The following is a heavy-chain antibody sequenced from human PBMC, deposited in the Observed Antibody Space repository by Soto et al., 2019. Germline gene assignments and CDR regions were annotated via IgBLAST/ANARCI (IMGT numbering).Heavy chain of an antibody. V-gene: IGHV1-69*13. CDR3: ARLGGYSDYYYNGMDV. Sequence: SVKVSCKASGGTFSSYAISWVRQAPGQGLEWMGGIIPIFGTANYAQKFQGRVTITADESTSTAYMELSSLKSEDTAVYYCARLGGYSDYYYNGMDVWGQGTRSPSP. CDR1: GGTFSSYA. J-gene: IGHJ6*02. CDR2: IIPIFGTA. D-gene: IGHD3-22*01.